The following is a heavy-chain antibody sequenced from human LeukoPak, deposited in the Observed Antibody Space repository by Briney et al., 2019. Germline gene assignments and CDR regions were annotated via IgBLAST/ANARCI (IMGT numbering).Heavy chain of an antibody. Sequence: ASVKVSCKASGYTFTSYYMHWVRQAPGQGLEWMGIINPSGGSTSYAQKFQGRVTMTRDTSTSTVYMELSSLRSEDTAVHYCARVERGYDFWSGYYDNWYFDLWGRGTLVTVSS. V-gene: IGHV1-46*01. CDR1: GYTFTSYY. J-gene: IGHJ2*01. CDR3: ARVERGYDFWSGYYDNWYFDL. CDR2: INPSGGST. D-gene: IGHD3-3*01.